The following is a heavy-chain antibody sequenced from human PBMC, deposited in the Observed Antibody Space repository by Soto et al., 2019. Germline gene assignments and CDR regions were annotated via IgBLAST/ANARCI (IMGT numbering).Heavy chain of an antibody. J-gene: IGHJ4*02. Sequence: QVQLVQSGAEVKKPGASVKVSCKASGYTFTSYAMHWVRQAPGQRLEWMGWINAGNGNTKYSQKFQGRVTITRDTSASTAYIELSSVRSEDTAVYYCARDPDIALLDYWGQGTLVTVSS. CDR1: GYTFTSYA. CDR2: INAGNGNT. D-gene: IGHD6-13*01. CDR3: ARDPDIALLDY. V-gene: IGHV1-3*01.